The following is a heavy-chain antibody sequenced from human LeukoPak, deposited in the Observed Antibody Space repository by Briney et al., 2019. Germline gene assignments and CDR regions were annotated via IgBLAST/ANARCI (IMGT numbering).Heavy chain of an antibody. D-gene: IGHD3-10*01. CDR2: ISTYNGNT. V-gene: IGHV1-18*01. J-gene: IGHJ4*02. CDR1: GYTFTSYG. Sequence: GASVKVSCKASGYTFTSYGISWVRQAPGQGLEWMGWISTYNGNTNYAQKLQGRVTMTTDTSTSTAYMELRSLRSDDTAVYYCARAGTSYYYGSGIYDYWGQGTLVTVSS. CDR3: ARAGTSYYYGSGIYDY.